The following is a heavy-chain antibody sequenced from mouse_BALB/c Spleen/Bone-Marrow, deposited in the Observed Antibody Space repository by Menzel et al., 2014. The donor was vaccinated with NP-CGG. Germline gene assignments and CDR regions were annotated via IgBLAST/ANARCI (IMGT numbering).Heavy chain of an antibody. J-gene: IGHJ3*01. CDR2: IYPGDGDT. Sequence: VQLQQSGAELVRPGSSVTISCKASGYAFSSYWMNWVRQRPGQGLEGIGQIYPGDGDTNYNGKFKGKATLTADRSSSTAYMQLSSLTSEDSAVYFCARTPWFAYWGQGTLVTVSA. CDR1: GYAFSSYW. V-gene: IGHV1-80*01. CDR3: ARTPWFAY.